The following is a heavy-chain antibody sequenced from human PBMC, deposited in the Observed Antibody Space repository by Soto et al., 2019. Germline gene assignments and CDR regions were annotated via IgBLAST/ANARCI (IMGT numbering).Heavy chain of an antibody. CDR2: INIGNGDT. V-gene: IGHV1-3*04. Sequence: QVQLVQSGAEVKKPGASVKVSCKTSGYTFTRNHMHWVRQAPGQRLEWMGWINIGNGDTKYSQKFQGRVPITRGTSARTSYIELSSLTSEDTGVFYCARDGTVAGNSAYWRQGTLVNVSS. CDR3: ARDGTVAGNSAY. CDR1: GYTFTRNH. J-gene: IGHJ4*02. D-gene: IGHD6-19*01.